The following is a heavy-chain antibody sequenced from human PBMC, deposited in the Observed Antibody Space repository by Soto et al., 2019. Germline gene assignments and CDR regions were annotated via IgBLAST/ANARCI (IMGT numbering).Heavy chain of an antibody. CDR2: IYYSGST. CDR3: ARTALVVTDAISQHWYLDL. CDR1: GGSISSYY. J-gene: IGHJ2*01. D-gene: IGHD2-2*02. Sequence: WETLSLTCTVSGGSISSYYWSWIRQPPGKGLEWIGYIYYSGSTNYNPSLKSRVTISVDTSKNQFSLKLSSVTAEDTAVYYCARTALVVTDAISQHWYLDLWGRGTMLAVYS. V-gene: IGHV4-59*01.